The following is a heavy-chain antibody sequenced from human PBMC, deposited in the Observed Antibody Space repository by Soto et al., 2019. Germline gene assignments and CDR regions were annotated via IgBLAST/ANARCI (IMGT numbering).Heavy chain of an antibody. CDR3: ASHSGSYYLGY. Sequence: SETLSLTCTVSGGSISSADYYWSWIRQPPGKGLEWIGYIYYSGSTYYNPSLKSRVTISVDTSKNQFSLKLSSVTAADTAVYYCASHSGSYYLGYWGQGTLVTVSS. CDR2: IYYSGST. J-gene: IGHJ4*02. V-gene: IGHV4-30-4*01. D-gene: IGHD1-26*01. CDR1: GGSISSADYY.